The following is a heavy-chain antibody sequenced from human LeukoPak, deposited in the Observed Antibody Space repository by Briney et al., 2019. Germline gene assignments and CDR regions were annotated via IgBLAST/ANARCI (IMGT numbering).Heavy chain of an antibody. CDR3: ARYSDYHRYFDY. CDR2: IIPIFGTA. J-gene: IGHJ4*02. CDR1: GGTFSSYA. D-gene: IGHD2-15*01. V-gene: IGHV1-69*13. Sequence: SVKVSCKASGGTFSSYAISWVRQAPGQGLEWMGGIIPIFGTANYAQRFQGRVTITADESTSTAYMELSSLRSEDTAVYYCARYSDYHRYFDYWGQGTLVTVSS.